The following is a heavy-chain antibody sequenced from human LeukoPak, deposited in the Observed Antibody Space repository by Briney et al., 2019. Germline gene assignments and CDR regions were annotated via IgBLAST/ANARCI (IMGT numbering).Heavy chain of an antibody. Sequence: DSVKVSCKASGYPFTRYGISWVRQAPGQGLEWMGWINPDNGNTKYAQKFQGRVTMTTDTSTSTAHMELRSLRSDDTAVYYCATYYCSTTSCYPYFFDYWGQGTLVTVSS. V-gene: IGHV1-18*01. CDR1: GYPFTRYG. CDR2: INPDNGNT. D-gene: IGHD2-2*01. CDR3: ATYYCSTTSCYPYFFDY. J-gene: IGHJ4*02.